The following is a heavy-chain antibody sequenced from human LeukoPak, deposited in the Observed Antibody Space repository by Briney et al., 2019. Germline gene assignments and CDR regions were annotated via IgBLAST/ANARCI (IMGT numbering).Heavy chain of an antibody. CDR3: ARGVRRATGSLFFGEFPDY. CDR2: IRYDGNYK. Sequence: QAGGSLRLSCAASGFTFSSYGMHWVRQAPGMGLEWVAFIRYDGNYKYYADSVRGRFTISRDNAKNSLYLQMNGLRADDTAVYYCARGVRRATGSLFFGEFPDYWGQGTLVTVSS. V-gene: IGHV3-30*02. CDR1: GFTFSSYG. J-gene: IGHJ4*02. D-gene: IGHD3-10*01.